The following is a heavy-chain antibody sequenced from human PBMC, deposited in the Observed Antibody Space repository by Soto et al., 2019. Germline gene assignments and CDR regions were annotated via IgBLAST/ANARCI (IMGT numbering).Heavy chain of an antibody. CDR2: LNGSGGST. J-gene: IGHJ4*02. Sequence: EVQRSESGGGLVQPGGSLRLSSAASGFTFGNYSMTWVRKPPGKGLEWVSGLNGSGGSTSSAASVKGRFAISRDNSKITIYLQMNNLRDGDTAGYYCARGFSAGKGSPPDFWGQGTLVTVSS. D-gene: IGHD3-10*01. CDR1: GFTFGNYS. V-gene: IGHV3-23*01. CDR3: ARGFSAGKGSPPDF.